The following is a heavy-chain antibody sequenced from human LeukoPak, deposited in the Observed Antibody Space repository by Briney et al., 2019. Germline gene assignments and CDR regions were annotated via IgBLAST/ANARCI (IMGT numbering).Heavy chain of an antibody. Sequence: SETLSLTCTVSGGSISSSSYYWGWIRQPPGKGLEWIGSIYYSGSTYYNSSLKSRVTISVDTSKNQFSLKLSSVTAADTAVYYCARDAPSATGELDYWGQGTLVTVSS. CDR1: GGSISSSSYY. V-gene: IGHV4-39*07. CDR3: ARDAPSATGELDY. CDR2: IYYSGST. D-gene: IGHD7-27*01. J-gene: IGHJ4*02.